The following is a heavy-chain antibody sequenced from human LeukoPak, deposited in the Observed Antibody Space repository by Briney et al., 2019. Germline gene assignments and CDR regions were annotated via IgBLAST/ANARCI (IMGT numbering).Heavy chain of an antibody. D-gene: IGHD2-15*01. J-gene: IGHJ4*02. Sequence: GGSLRLSCAASGFIFSSFSVNWVRQAPGKGLEWVSSISTSGGLSSIYYADSVKGRFTISRDNARNSLYLQMSSLRAGDTAVYYCTQLLLRGPTAWGQGTLVTVSS. V-gene: IGHV3-21*01. CDR1: GFIFSSFS. CDR3: TQLLLRGPTA. CDR2: ISTSGGLSSI.